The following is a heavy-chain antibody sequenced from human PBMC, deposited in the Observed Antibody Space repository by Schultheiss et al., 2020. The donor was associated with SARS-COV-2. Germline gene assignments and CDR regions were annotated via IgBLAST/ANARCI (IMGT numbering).Heavy chain of an antibody. Sequence: GGSLRLSCAASGFTFSFYWMHWVRQVPGKGLVWVSRMSTDGISIDYADSVKGRFTISRDNAKNTLYLQMHSLRVEDTAVYYCARDYHGGYYTGLYYYMDVWGKGTTVTVSS. CDR1: GFTFSFYW. D-gene: IGHD3-3*01. CDR2: MSTDGISI. CDR3: ARDYHGGYYTGLYYYMDV. V-gene: IGHV3-74*01. J-gene: IGHJ6*03.